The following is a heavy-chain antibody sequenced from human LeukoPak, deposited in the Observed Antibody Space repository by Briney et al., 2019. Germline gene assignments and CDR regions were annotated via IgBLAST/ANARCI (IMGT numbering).Heavy chain of an antibody. Sequence: PGGSLRLSCASSVFALSRYGMYCVRQTPDKGREGVAYSRCDGTYVNYVDSVKGRFIISRDNSKNTLGLKMNSLRVEHTALYYCASGGPTRGTLASWGQGTLVPVSS. J-gene: IGHJ4*02. D-gene: IGHD1-26*01. CDR3: ASGGPTRGTLAS. CDR1: VFALSRYG. V-gene: IGHV3-30*02. CDR2: SRCDGTYV.